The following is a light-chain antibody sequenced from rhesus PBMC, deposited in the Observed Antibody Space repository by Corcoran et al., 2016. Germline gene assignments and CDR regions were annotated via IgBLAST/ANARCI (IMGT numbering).Light chain of an antibody. Sequence: DIHMTQSPSSLSASVGDKVTITCRASQGISNALAWYQQKPGKAPKLLIYAASNLQSGVPSRFSGRGSGTDVTLTISSLQPEYFAVYYCQQRNSYPYSFGQGTKVEIK. V-gene: IGKV1-33*01. CDR2: AAS. CDR3: QQRNSYPYS. CDR1: QGISNA. J-gene: IGKJ2*01.